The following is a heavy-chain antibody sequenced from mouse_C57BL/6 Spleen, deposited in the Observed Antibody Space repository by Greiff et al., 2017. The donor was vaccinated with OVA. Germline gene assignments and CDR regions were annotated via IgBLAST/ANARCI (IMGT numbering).Heavy chain of an antibody. V-gene: IGHV1-75*01. D-gene: IGHD2-1*01. J-gene: IGHJ2*01. CDR2: IFPGSGST. Sequence: VQLQQSGPELVKPGASVKISCKASGYTFTDYYINWVKQRPGQGLEWIGWIFPGSGSTYYNEKFKGKATLTVDKSSSTAYMLLSSLTSEDSAVYFCASIYYGNPRSYFDYWGQGTTRTVSS. CDR3: ASIYYGNPRSYFDY. CDR1: GYTFTDYY.